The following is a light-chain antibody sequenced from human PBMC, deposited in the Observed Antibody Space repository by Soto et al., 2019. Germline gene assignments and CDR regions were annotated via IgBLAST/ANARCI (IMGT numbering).Light chain of an antibody. Sequence: DIQMTQSPSSVSASVGDRVTITCRASQGISSWFAWYQQKPGKAPKLLIYAASSLQSGVPSRFSGSGSGTYFILPISSLQPDDFATYYCQQTNSFPGTFGQGTKVEIK. V-gene: IGKV1-12*01. CDR2: AAS. CDR3: QQTNSFPGT. J-gene: IGKJ1*01. CDR1: QGISSW.